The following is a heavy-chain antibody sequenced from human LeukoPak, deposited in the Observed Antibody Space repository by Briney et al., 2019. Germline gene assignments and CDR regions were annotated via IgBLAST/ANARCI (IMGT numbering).Heavy chain of an antibody. CDR3: ARNSYLGTDY. D-gene: IGHD2-21*02. J-gene: IGHJ4*02. Sequence: GGSLRLSCAASGFTFSSYWMTWVRQAPGKGLEWVSSISSSSYIYYADSVKGRFTISRDNAKNSLYLQMNSLRAEDTAVYYCARNSYLGTDYWGQGTLVTVSS. CDR2: ISSSSYI. V-gene: IGHV3-21*01. CDR1: GFTFSSYW.